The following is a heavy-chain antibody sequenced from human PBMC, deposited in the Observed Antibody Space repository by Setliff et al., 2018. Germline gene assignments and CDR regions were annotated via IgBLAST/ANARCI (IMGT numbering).Heavy chain of an antibody. D-gene: IGHD2-15*01. Sequence: ASVKVSCKTSGYIFNDYGIAWVRQAPGQGLEWMAWISPYSGKTYNSPSLHGRLTLTTDTSTATAHMELRSLRSDDTAVYYCAISSLSICSGGSCPNAFDVWGQGTMVTVSS. CDR2: ISPYSGKT. CDR3: AISSLSICSGGSCPNAFDV. CDR1: GYIFNDYG. V-gene: IGHV1-18*01. J-gene: IGHJ3*01.